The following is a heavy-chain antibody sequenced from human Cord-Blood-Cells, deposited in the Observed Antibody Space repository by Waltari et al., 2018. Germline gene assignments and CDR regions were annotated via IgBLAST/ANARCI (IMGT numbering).Heavy chain of an antibody. CDR3: VRDLRADIVVGPAAIYYFDY. CDR1: GYTFTTYG. Sequence: VPLVLCGAEAKKPGAPVQFHWKASGYTFTTYGTSWVPQAPGPGAELMGWISAYNGNTNYAQKLQCRVTMTTDTSTSTAYMELRSLRSDDTAVYYCVRDLRADIVVGPAAIYYFDYWGQGTLVTVSS. D-gene: IGHD2-2*02. CDR2: ISAYNGNT. V-gene: IGHV1-18*04. J-gene: IGHJ4*02.